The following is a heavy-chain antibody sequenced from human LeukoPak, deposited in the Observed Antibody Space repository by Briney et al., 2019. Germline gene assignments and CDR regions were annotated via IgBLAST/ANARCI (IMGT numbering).Heavy chain of an antibody. V-gene: IGHV4-59*01. CDR2: MYYTGST. CDR3: ARRSDWFDP. CDR1: GGSISSYY. J-gene: IGHJ5*02. Sequence: SETLSLTCTVSGGSISSYYWSWIRQSPGKGREWIGYMYYTGSTSYNPSLKSRVTISVDTSKNQFSLRLNSVTAADTAVYYCARRSDWFDPWGQGTLVTVSS.